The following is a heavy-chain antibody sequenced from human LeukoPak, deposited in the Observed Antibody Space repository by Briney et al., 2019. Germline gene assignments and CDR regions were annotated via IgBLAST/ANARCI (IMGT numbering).Heavy chain of an antibody. J-gene: IGHJ3*02. CDR1: GGSISSSSYY. D-gene: IGHD3-22*01. CDR3: ARPVAYYYDSSGYYPGLWDI. CDR2: IYYSGST. Sequence: SETLSLTCTVSGGSISSSSYYWGWVRQPPGKGLEWIGSIYYSGSTYYNPSLKSRVTISVDTAKNEFSLKLRGVTAEGRAVYYCARPVAYYYDSSGYYPGLWDIWGQGTMVTVSS. V-gene: IGHV4-39*01.